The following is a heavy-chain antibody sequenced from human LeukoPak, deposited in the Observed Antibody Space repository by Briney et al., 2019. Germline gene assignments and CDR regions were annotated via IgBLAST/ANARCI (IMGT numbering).Heavy chain of an antibody. CDR1: GFTFSSYW. J-gene: IGHJ6*02. CDR3: ARSPVLRFLESLYGMDV. D-gene: IGHD3-3*01. CDR2: ISSSSSYI. V-gene: IGHV3-21*01. Sequence: GGSLRLSCAASGFTFSSYWMHWVRQAPGKGLEWASSISSSSSYIYYADSVKGRFTISRDNAKNSLYLQMNSLRAEDTAVYYCARSPVLRFLESLYGMDVWGQGTTVTVSS.